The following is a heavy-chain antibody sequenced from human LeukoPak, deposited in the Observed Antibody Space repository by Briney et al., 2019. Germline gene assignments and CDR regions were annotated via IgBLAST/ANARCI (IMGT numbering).Heavy chain of an antibody. J-gene: IGHJ6*03. CDR3: ARVNYGDYEPHYYYYYMDV. Sequence: PSETLSLTCAVYGGSFSGYYWSWIRQPPGKGLEWIGEINHSGSTNYNPSLKSRVTISVDTSKNQFSLKLSSVTAADTAVYYCARVNYGDYEPHYYYYYMDVWGKGTTVTVSS. CDR1: GGSFSGYY. D-gene: IGHD4-17*01. CDR2: INHSGST. V-gene: IGHV4-34*01.